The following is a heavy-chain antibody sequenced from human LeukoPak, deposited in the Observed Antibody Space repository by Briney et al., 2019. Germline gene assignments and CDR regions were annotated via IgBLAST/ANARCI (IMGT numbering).Heavy chain of an antibody. CDR3: ARDRGRYYMDV. J-gene: IGHJ6*03. CDR1: GFTFSNYD. V-gene: IGHV3-13*01. D-gene: IGHD6-25*01. CDR2: IGTAGDI. Sequence: PGGSLRLSCAASGFTFSNYDMHWVRQATGKGLKGVAGIGTAGDIDYPGSVKGLFTISRENAKNSLYLQMNSLRAGDTAVYYCARDRGRYYMDVWGKGTTVTISS.